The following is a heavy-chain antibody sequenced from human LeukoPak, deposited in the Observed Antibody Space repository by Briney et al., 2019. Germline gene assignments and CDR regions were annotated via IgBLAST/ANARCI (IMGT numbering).Heavy chain of an antibody. J-gene: IGHJ5*02. CDR2: INHSGST. V-gene: IGHV4-34*01. CDR3: ARDSRRYQLLRDWFDP. D-gene: IGHD2-2*01. CDR1: GGSFSGYY. Sequence: GSLRLSCAVYGGSFSGYYWSWIRQPPGKGLEWIGEINHSGSTNYNPSLKSRVTISVDTSKNQFSLKLSSVTAADTAVYCCARDSRRYQLLRDWFDPWGQGTLVTVSS.